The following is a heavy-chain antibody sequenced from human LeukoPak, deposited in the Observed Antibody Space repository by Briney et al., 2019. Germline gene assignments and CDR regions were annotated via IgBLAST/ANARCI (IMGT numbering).Heavy chain of an antibody. J-gene: IGHJ3*02. CDR2: ISYDGSNK. CDR1: GFTFSSYA. V-gene: IGHV3-30-3*01. D-gene: IGHD6-13*01. Sequence: GGSLRLSCAASGFTFSSYAMHWVRQAPGKGLEWVAVISYDGSNKYYADSVKGRFTISRDNSKNTLYLQMDSLRAEDTAVYYCAKDLGIAEPYAFDIWGQGTMVTVSS. CDR3: AKDLGIAEPYAFDI.